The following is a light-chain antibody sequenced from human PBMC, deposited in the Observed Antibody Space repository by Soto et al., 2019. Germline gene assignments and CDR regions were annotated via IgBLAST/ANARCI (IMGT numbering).Light chain of an antibody. J-gene: IGKJ4*01. V-gene: IGKV3-15*01. Sequence: EIVMTQSPATLSVSPGEGATLSCRASQSISSNLAWYQQKPGQAPRLVIFDASTRATGIPDRFTGRGSGTEFTLTISSLQSDDFATYYCQQYNSYPLTFGGGTKVDIK. CDR2: DAS. CDR1: QSISSN. CDR3: QQYNSYPLT.